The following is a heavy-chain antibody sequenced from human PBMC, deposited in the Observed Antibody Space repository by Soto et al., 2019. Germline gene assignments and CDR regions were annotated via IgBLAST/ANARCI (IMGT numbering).Heavy chain of an antibody. CDR2: ISGSGGST. V-gene: IGHV3-23*01. D-gene: IGHD6-19*01. CDR3: AAGMEFPAGWYLSWRVRFGMDV. Sequence: GGSLRLSCAASGFTFSSYAMSWVRQAPGKGLEWVSAISGSGGSTYYADSVKGRFTISRDNSKNTLYLQMNSLRAEDTAVYYCAAGMEFPAGWYLSWRVRFGMDVWGQGTTVTVSS. CDR1: GFTFSSYA. J-gene: IGHJ6*02.